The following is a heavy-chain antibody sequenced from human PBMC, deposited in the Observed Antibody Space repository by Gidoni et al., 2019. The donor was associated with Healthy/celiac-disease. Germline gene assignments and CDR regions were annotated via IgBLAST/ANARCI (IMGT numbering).Heavy chain of an antibody. J-gene: IGHJ6*02. CDR1: GFTFSSYG. Sequence: QVQLVESGGGVVQPGRSLRLSCAASGFTFSSYGMHWVRQAPGKGLEWVAVISYDGSNKYYADSVKGRFTISRDNSKNTLYLQMNSLRAEDTAVYYCAKDLDSNGMDVWGQGTTVTVSS. CDR2: ISYDGSNK. V-gene: IGHV3-30*18. CDR3: AKDLDSNGMDV.